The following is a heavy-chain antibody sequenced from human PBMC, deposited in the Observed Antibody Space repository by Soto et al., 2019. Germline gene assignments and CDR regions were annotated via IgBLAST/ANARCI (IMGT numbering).Heavy chain of an antibody. J-gene: IGHJ4*02. V-gene: IGHV3-74*01. CDR3: ARDIDSSG. D-gene: IGHD3-22*01. CDR1: GFPFSTNW. CDR2: INSDGTST. Sequence: EVPLVESGGGLVQPGGSLRLSCATSGFPFSTNWMHWVRQAPGKGLVWVSRINSDGTSTNYADSVKGRFTISRDNAKNTLYLQMNSLRGEDTAMYYCARDIDSSGWGQGTLVTVSS.